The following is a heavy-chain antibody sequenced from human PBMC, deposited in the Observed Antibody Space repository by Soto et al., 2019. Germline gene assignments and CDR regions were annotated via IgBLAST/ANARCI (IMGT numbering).Heavy chain of an antibody. CDR3: ARDYPLVRGVISPYYYYYGMDV. CDR2: ISSSGSTI. CDR1: GFTFSDYY. V-gene: IGHV3-11*01. J-gene: IGHJ6*02. D-gene: IGHD3-10*01. Sequence: CLRLSGAASGFTFSDYYRSWIRQAPGKGLEWVSYISSSGSTIYYADSVKGRFTISRDNAKNSLYLQMNSLRAEDTAVYYCARDYPLVRGVISPYYYYYGMDVWGQGTTVTVSS.